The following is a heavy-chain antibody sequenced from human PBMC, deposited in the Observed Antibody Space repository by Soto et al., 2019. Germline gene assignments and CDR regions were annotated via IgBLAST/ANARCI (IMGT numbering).Heavy chain of an antibody. CDR3: AKSQSSLYYVDV. J-gene: IGHJ6*03. CDR1: GFIFSNYA. CDR2: FGGSGGT. V-gene: IGHV3-23*01. Sequence: EVQVLESGGGLVQPGGSLRLSCVGSGFIFSNYAMAWVRQAPGKGLEWVSGFGGSGGTYYADSVKGRYTISRDNSKNTLYLQMNSLRVEDTAVYYCAKSQSSLYYVDVGGKGTAVTVSS.